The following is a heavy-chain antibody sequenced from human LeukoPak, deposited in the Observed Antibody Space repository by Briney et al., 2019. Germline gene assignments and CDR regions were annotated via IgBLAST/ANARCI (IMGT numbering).Heavy chain of an antibody. CDR2: ISYDGRNK. CDR1: GFTFSSYG. D-gene: IGHD6-13*01. CDR3: AKTTVYSSSWYYFDY. V-gene: IGHV3-30*18. J-gene: IGHJ4*02. Sequence: GGSLRLSCAASGFTFSSYGMHWVRQAPGKGLEWVAVISYDGRNKYYADSVKGRFTIFRDNSKNTLYLQMNSLRAEDTAVYYCAKTTVYSSSWYYFDYWGQGTLVTVSS.